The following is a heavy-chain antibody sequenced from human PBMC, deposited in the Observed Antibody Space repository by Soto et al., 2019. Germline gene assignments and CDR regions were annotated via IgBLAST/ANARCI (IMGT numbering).Heavy chain of an antibody. CDR2: ISWNSGNT. D-gene: IGHD3-10*01. CDR1: GFIFDDFA. Sequence: QTGGSLRLSCRASGFIFDDFAMHWVRQAPGKXLEWLSGISWNSGNTGYADSVKGRFTISRDNAKNSLYLQMSSLRPEDTALYYCAKGGLLWFGELSGDQRGPQDSSYGMDVWGQGTTVTVFS. J-gene: IGHJ6*02. CDR3: AKGGLLWFGELSGDQRGPQDSSYGMDV. V-gene: IGHV3-9*01.